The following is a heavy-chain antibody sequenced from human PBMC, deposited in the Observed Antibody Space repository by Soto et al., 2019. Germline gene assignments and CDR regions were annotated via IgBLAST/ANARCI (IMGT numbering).Heavy chain of an antibody. CDR2: TSGSGGTT. CDR3: AKSPNWNHESGYFDY. Sequence: GGSLRLSCAASGFTFSTYAMSWVRQAPGKGLEWVSATSGSGGTTYYADSVKGRFTISRDNSKNMLYLQMNGLRAEDTAVYYCAKSPNWNHESGYFDYWGQGTLVTVSS. J-gene: IGHJ4*02. D-gene: IGHD1-1*01. V-gene: IGHV3-23*01. CDR1: GFTFSTYA.